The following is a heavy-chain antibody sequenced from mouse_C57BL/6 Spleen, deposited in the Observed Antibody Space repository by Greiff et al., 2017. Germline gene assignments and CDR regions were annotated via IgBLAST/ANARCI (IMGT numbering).Heavy chain of an antibody. J-gene: IGHJ3*01. D-gene: IGHD6-1*01. CDR3: AREGGNSAWFAY. V-gene: IGHV1-61*01. Sequence: QVQLQQPGAELVRPGSSVKLSCKASGYTFTSYWMDWVKQRPGQGLEWIGNIYPSDSETHYNQKFKDKATLTVDKSSSTAYMQLSSLTSEDSAVYYCAREGGNSAWFAYWGQGTLVTVSA. CDR1: GYTFTSYW. CDR2: IYPSDSET.